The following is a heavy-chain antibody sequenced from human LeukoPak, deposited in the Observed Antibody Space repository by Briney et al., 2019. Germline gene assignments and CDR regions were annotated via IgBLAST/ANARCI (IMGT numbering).Heavy chain of an antibody. CDR1: GFSVSNNY. J-gene: IGHJ5*02. V-gene: IGHV3-66*01. D-gene: IGHD6-13*01. CDR3: ARCKKYSSSWSGTDNWFDP. CDR2: IYSGGST. Sequence: GGSLRLSCAASGFSVSNNYMTRVRQAPGRGLEWVSCIYSGGSTYYTDSVKGRFTISRDNSQNTLFLQMNSLRAEDTAVYYCARCKKYSSSWSGTDNWFDPWGQGTLVTVSS.